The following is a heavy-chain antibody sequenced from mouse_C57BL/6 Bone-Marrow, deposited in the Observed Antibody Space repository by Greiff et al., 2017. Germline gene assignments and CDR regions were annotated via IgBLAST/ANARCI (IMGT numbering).Heavy chain of an antibody. CDR3: ARDYGSSHWYFDV. CDR2: ISNGGGST. Sequence: DVMLVESGGGLVQPGGSLKLSCAASGFTFSDYYMYWVRQTPEKRLEWVAYISNGGGSTYYPDTVKGRFTISRDNAKNTLYLQMSRLKSEDTAMYYCARDYGSSHWYFDVWGTGTTVTVSS. CDR1: GFTFSDYY. V-gene: IGHV5-12*01. J-gene: IGHJ1*03. D-gene: IGHD1-1*01.